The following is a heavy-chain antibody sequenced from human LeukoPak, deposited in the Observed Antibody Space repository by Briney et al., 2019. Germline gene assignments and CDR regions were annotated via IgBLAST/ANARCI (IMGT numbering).Heavy chain of an antibody. D-gene: IGHD3-16*01. J-gene: IGHJ3*02. CDR3: ASSSLRGSDAFDI. V-gene: IGHV6-1*01. Sequence: SQTLSLTCAISGDSVSNNNAAWNWIRQSPSRGLKWLGRTYYRSKWYTDYAVSVSSRITINPDASKNQFSLQLNSVTPEDTAVYYCASSSLRGSDAFDIWGQRTMVTVSS. CDR2: TYYRSKWYT. CDR1: GDSVSNNNAA.